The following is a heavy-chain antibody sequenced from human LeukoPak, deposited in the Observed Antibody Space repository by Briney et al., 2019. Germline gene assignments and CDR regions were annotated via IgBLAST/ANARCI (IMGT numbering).Heavy chain of an antibody. D-gene: IGHD2-2*02. CDR2: IISIFGTA. V-gene: IGHV1-69*05. CDR1: GGTFSSYA. Sequence: ASVKVSCKASGGTFSSYAISWVRQAPGQGLEWMGGIISIFGTANYAQKFQGRVTITTDGSTSTAYMELSSLRSEDKAVSYYATANCSSTSCNTHTFHYWGQGTLVTVSS. CDR3: ATANCSSTSCNTHTFHY. J-gene: IGHJ4*02.